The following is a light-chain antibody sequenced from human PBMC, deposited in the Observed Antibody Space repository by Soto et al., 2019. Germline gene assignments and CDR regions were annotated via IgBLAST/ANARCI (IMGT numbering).Light chain of an antibody. Sequence: EIVMTQSPATLSVSPGERATLSCRASQSVSSNLAWYQQRPDQAPRLLIYDAFNRATGIPARFSGSGSGTDFTLTISSLEPEDFVVYYCQQRSNWPITFGQGTRLEIK. CDR3: QQRSNWPIT. CDR2: DAF. CDR1: QSVSSN. V-gene: IGKV3-11*01. J-gene: IGKJ5*01.